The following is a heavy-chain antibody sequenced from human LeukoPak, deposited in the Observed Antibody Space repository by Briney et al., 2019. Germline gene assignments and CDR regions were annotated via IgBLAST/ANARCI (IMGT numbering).Heavy chain of an antibody. V-gene: IGHV1-8*01. CDR2: INSNSGNT. CDR3: ARGGVCSSTSCYTRVGYYYYYGMDV. Sequence: ASVKVSCKASGYTFTSYDINWVRQATGQGLEWMGWINSNSGNTGYAQKFQGRVTMTRNTSISTAYMELSSLRSEDTAVYYCARGGVCSSTSCYTRVGYYYYYGMDVWGQGTTVTVSS. CDR1: GYTFTSYD. D-gene: IGHD2-2*02. J-gene: IGHJ6*02.